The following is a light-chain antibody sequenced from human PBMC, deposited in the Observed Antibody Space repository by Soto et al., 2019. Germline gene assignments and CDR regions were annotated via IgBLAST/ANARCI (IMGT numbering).Light chain of an antibody. CDR2: SNT. Sequence: QSVLTQPPSASGTPGQRVTISCSGSSSNIGSNPVNWYQQLPGTAPKLLIYSNTQRPSGVPDRFSASKSGTSASLAISGLQSEDEADYYCAAWDDSLNAVVFGGGTKLTVL. CDR3: AAWDDSLNAVV. J-gene: IGLJ2*01. CDR1: SSNIGSNP. V-gene: IGLV1-44*01.